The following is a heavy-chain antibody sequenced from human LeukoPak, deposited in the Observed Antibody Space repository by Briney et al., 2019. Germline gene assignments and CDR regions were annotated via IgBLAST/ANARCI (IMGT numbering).Heavy chain of an antibody. CDR1: GESVSDDY. D-gene: IGHD2-21*01. Sequence: SETLSLTCAVYGESVSDDYSTWIRHPPGKGLEWIGDIIHDGSTNYNPSLKSRVTISIDTSKNQFSLKLTSVAAADTAVYYCVRGPRRCVAYDYWSQGTLVTVSS. CDR3: VRGPRRCVAYDY. J-gene: IGHJ4*02. V-gene: IGHV4-34*01. CDR2: IIHDGST.